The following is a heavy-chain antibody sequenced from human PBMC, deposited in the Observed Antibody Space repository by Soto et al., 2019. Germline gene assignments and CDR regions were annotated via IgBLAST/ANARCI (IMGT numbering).Heavy chain of an antibody. Sequence: SVKVSCKASGYTFTSYAMHWVRQAPGQRLEWMGWINVGSGNTNYAQKFQERVTITRDMSTSTAYMELSSLRSEDTAVYYCAAETTVVVPAAMESYYYYGMDVWGQGTTVTVSS. D-gene: IGHD2-2*01. CDR1: GYTFTSYA. J-gene: IGHJ6*02. CDR3: AAETTVVVPAAMESYYYYGMDV. V-gene: IGHV1-58*02. CDR2: INVGSGNT.